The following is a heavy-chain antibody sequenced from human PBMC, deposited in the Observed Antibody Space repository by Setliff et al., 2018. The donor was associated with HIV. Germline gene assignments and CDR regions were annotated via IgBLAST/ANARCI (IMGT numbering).Heavy chain of an antibody. CDR1: GGSFSAYY. J-gene: IGHJ3*02. Sequence: ETLSLTCAVSGGSFSAYYWGWIRQPPGKGLEWIGEINHSGSTNYNPSLKSRLTTSVDRSKNQFSLRLTSVTAADTAVYYCARGVTHPPPFGAFDIWGLGTLVTVSS. CDR3: ARGVTHPPPFGAFDI. D-gene: IGHD5-18*01. V-gene: IGHV4-34*01. CDR2: INHSGST.